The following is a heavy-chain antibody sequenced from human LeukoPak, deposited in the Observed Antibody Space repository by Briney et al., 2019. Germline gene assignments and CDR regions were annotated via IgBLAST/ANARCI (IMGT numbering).Heavy chain of an antibody. J-gene: IGHJ4*02. CDR3: ASGSPNYYDSTYGDY. CDR2: IIPIFGTA. V-gene: IGHV1-69*13. D-gene: IGHD3-22*01. CDR1: RGTLSSYA. Sequence: SVKVSCKASRGTLSSYAISWVRQAPGQGLEWMGGIIPIFGTANYAQKFQGRVTITADESTSTAYMELSSLRSEDTAVYYCASGSPNYYDSTYGDYWGQGTLVTVSS.